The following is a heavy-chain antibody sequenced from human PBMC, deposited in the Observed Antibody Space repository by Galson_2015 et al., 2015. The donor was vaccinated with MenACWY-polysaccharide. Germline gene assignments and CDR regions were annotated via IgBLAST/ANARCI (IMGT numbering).Heavy chain of an antibody. CDR3: AKGLDGVAAPDY. D-gene: IGHD6-13*01. V-gene: IGHV3-9*01. Sequence: SLRLSCAGSGFRVGDYAMHWVRQAPGKGLEWVSGIIWNSGNTDYADSVKGLFTISRDNARNYLYLQLNSLRVEDTALYYCAKGLDGVAAPDYSGQGTLVTVSS. CDR1: GFRVGDYA. CDR2: IIWNSGNT. J-gene: IGHJ4*02.